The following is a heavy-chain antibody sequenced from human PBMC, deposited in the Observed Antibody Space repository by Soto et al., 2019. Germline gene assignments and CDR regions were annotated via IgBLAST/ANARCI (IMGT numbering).Heavy chain of an antibody. Sequence: EVQLVESGGGLVQPGGSLRLSCAASGFTVSSNYMSWVRQAPGKGLEWVSVIYSGGSTYYADSVKGRFTISRDNSKNTLYLQMNRLRAEDTAVYYCARDLGYCSSTSCDDYWGQGTLVTVSS. CDR2: IYSGGST. CDR1: GFTVSSNY. V-gene: IGHV3-66*01. CDR3: ARDLGYCSSTSCDDY. D-gene: IGHD2-2*01. J-gene: IGHJ4*02.